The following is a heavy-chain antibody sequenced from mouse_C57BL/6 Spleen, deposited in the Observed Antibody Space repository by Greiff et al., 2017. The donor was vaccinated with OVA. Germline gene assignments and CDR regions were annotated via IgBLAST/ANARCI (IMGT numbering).Heavy chain of an antibody. V-gene: IGHV14-1*01. CDR2: IYPGDGDT. D-gene: IGHD1-1*01. CDR3: ARDYYCSSLPMGSYAMDY. J-gene: IGHJ4*01. Sequence: VQLQQSGAELVRPGASVKFSCTASGFAFKGYCMHWVKQRPEQGLEWIGRIYPGDGDTNYAGKFKGKATLTADKSSSTAYMQLSSLTSEGSAVYYCARDYYCSSLPMGSYAMDYWGQGTSVTVSS. CDR1: GFAFKGYC.